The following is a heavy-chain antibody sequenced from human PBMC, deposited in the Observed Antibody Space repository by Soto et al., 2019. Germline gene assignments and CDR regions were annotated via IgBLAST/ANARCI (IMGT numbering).Heavy chain of an antibody. CDR2: ISVYIGNT. Sequence: GASVKVSCKASGYTFTSYGISWVRQAPGQGLEWMGWISVYIGNTNYAQKLQGRVTMTTDTSTSTAYMELRSLRSDDTALYYCARVPDIVVVVAATPLDYWGQGTLVTVSS. V-gene: IGHV1-18*01. CDR3: ARVPDIVVVVAATPLDY. J-gene: IGHJ4*02. D-gene: IGHD2-15*01. CDR1: GYTFTSYG.